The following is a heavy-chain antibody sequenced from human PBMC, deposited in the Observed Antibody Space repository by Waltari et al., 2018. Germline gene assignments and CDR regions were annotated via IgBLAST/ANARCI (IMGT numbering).Heavy chain of an antibody. Sequence: EVQLVESGGGLVKPGGSLRLSCAASGFTFSSYSMNWVRQAPGKGLEWVSSIISSSSYIYYADSVKGRFTISRDNAKNSLYLQMNSLRAEDTAVYYCARETPYDRTWYFDYWGQGTLVTVSS. CDR2: IISSSSYI. CDR1: GFTFSSYS. V-gene: IGHV3-21*01. D-gene: IGHD3-22*01. CDR3: ARETPYDRTWYFDY. J-gene: IGHJ4*02.